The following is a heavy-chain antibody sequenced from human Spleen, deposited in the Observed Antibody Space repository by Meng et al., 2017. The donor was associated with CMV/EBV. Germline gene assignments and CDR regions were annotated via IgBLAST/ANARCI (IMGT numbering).Heavy chain of an antibody. CDR1: GFKFNTYT. V-gene: IGHV3-21*06. CDR2: ISSRGNYI. CDR3: ARGDRDGWFDP. J-gene: IGHJ5*02. Sequence: LSCEASGFKFNTYTIDWVRQAPGGGLEWISSISSRGNYIFYADSVKGRFTVSRDNTKNLMYLEMSSLRVDDSGVYYCARGDRDGWFDPWGQGTLVTVSS.